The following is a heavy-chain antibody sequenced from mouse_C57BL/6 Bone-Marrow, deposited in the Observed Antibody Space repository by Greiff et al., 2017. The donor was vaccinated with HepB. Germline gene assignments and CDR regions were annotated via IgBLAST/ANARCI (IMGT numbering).Heavy chain of an antibody. Sequence: VQLQQSGPELVKPGASVKISCKASGYSFTGYYMNWVKQSPEKSLEWIGEINPSTGGTTYNQKFKAKATLTVDKSSSTAYMQLKSLTSEDSAVYYCARHYYGSSYSYGYFDVWGTGTTVTVSS. V-gene: IGHV1-42*01. CDR1: GYSFTGYY. CDR2: INPSTGGT. J-gene: IGHJ1*03. CDR3: ARHYYGSSYSYGYFDV. D-gene: IGHD1-1*01.